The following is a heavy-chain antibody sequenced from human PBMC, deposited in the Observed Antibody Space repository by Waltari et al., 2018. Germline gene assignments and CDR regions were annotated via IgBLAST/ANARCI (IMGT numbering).Heavy chain of an antibody. V-gene: IGHV4-31*03. CDR2: IYYSGSN. D-gene: IGHD3-10*01. CDR3: ARGLLWFGEKGAFDI. Sequence: QVQLQESGPGLVKPSQTLSLTCTVSGGSISSGGYYWSWNRRHPGKGLEWIGYIYYSGSNYYNPSLKSRVTISVDTSKNQFSLKLSSVTAADTAVYYCARGLLWFGEKGAFDIWGQGTMVTVSS. J-gene: IGHJ3*02. CDR1: GGSISSGGYY.